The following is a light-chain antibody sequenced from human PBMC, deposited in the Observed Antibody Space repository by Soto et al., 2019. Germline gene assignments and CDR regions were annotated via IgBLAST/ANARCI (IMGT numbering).Light chain of an antibody. J-gene: IGKJ4*01. V-gene: IGKV1-12*01. CDR1: QGISSW. CDR3: QQANSFPLT. Sequence: DIQMTQSPSSVSASVGDRVTITCRASQGISSWLAWYQQKPGKAPNLLFHTASSLKSGVPSTFSGSKSFTDFTLTISSLQPEDFATYYCQQANSFPLTFGRATKVEIK. CDR2: TAS.